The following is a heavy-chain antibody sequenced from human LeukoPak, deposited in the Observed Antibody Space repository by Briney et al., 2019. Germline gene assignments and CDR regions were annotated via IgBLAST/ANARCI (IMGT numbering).Heavy chain of an antibody. CDR2: ISWNSGSI. J-gene: IGHJ4*02. V-gene: IGHV3-9*01. D-gene: IGHD2-2*01. CDR3: AKGSKGSTSCLDY. CDR1: GFTFDDYA. Sequence: GGSLRLSCAASGFTFDDYAMHWVRHAPGKGLEWVSGISWNSGSIGYADSVKGRFTISRDNAKNSLYLQMNSLRAEDTALYYCAKGSKGSTSCLDYWGQGTLVTVSS.